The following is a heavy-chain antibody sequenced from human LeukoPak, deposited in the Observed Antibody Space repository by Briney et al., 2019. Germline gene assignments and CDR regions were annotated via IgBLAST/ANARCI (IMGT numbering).Heavy chain of an antibody. J-gene: IGHJ4*02. CDR2: IYYSGST. CDR3: ARVADFWSGYNGRFDY. Sequence: PSETLSLTCTVSGGSISSYYWSWIRQPPGKGLEWIGYIYYSGSTNYNPSLKSRVTISVDTSKNQFSLKLSSVTAADTAVYYCARVADFWSGYNGRFDYWGQGTLVTVSS. V-gene: IGHV4-59*12. D-gene: IGHD3-3*01. CDR1: GGSISSYY.